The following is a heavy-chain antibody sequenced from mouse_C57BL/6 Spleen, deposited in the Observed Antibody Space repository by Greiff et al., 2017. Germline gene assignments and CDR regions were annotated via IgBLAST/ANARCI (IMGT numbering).Heavy chain of an antibody. Sequence: QVQLQQPGAELVRPGTSVKLSCKASGYTFTSYSIHWVKQRPGQGLEWIGLIDPSDSYTNYNQKFKGKATLTVDTSSSTDYMQLSSLTTEDSAVYYCARGDYGSRGAMDYGGQGTSVTVSS. CDR3: ARGDYGSRGAMDY. J-gene: IGHJ4*01. V-gene: IGHV1-59*01. CDR2: IDPSDSYT. CDR1: GYTFTSYS. D-gene: IGHD1-1*01.